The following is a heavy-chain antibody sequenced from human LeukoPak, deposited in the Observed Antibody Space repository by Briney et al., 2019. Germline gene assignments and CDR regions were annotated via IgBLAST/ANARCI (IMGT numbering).Heavy chain of an antibody. CDR2: IYYSGST. V-gene: IGHV4-59*08. D-gene: IGHD2-2*03. CDR3: ARHRGYCSSTSCSYNWFDP. Sequence: SETLSLTCTVSGGSISSYYWTWIRQPPGKGLEWIGYIYYSGSTKYNPSLKSRVTMSVDTSKNRFSLKLSSVTAADTAVYYCARHRGYCSSTSCSYNWFDPWGQGTLDTVSS. CDR1: GGSISSYY. J-gene: IGHJ5*02.